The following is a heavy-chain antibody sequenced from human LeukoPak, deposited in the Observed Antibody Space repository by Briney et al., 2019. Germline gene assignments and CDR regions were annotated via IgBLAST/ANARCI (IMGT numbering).Heavy chain of an antibody. CDR1: SSGGYY. D-gene: IGHD3-16*01. CDR2: IRSKAYGGTT. J-gene: IGHJ4*02. Sequence: SSGGYYWSWFRQAPGKGLEWVGFIRSKAYGGTTEYAASVKGRFTISRDDSKSIAYLQMNSLKTEDTAVYYCTRAPFGYYFDYWGQGTLVTVSS. V-gene: IGHV3-49*03. CDR3: TRAPFGYYFDY.